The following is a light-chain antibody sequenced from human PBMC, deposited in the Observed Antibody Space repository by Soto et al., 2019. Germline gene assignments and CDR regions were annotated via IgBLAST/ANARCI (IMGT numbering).Light chain of an antibody. CDR1: EIINSGY. CDR3: QQYGSSPP. J-gene: IGKJ5*01. CDR2: GAS. Sequence: ENLLTQSPATLSLSAGERATLFCRASEIINSGYLAWYQQKPGRAPRLLIYGASKRATGIPDRFSGSESGTHFTLTIDSLEPEDSAVYYCQQYGSSPPFGQGTRPDIQ. V-gene: IGKV3-20*01.